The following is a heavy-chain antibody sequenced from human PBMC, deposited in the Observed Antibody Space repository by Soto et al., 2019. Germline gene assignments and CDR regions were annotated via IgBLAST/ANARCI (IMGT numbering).Heavy chain of an antibody. D-gene: IGHD3-22*01. Sequence: SETLSLTCAVSSGPISSSNWWSWVRQPPGKGLEWIGEIYHSGSTNYNPSLKSRVTISVDKSKNQFSLKLSSVTAADTAVYYCARVEAPGGYYPYYMDVWGKGTTVTVSS. CDR2: IYHSGST. CDR3: ARVEAPGGYYPYYMDV. CDR1: SGPISSSNW. J-gene: IGHJ6*03. V-gene: IGHV4-4*02.